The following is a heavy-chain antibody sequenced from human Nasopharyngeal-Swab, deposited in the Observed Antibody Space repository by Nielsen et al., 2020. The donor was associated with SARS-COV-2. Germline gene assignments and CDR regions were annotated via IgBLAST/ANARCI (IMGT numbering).Heavy chain of an antibody. CDR2: INHSEST. CDR3: ARTRGRLYFGSGSYHWYFDL. D-gene: IGHD3-10*01. Sequence: SETLSLTCAVYGGSFTEYYWSWIRQPPGKGLEWIGDINHSESTNYNPSLKSRVTISVDTSKNQFSLKLNSVTAADTAVYYCARTRGRLYFGSGSYHWYFDLWGRGTLVTVSS. CDR1: GGSFTEYY. V-gene: IGHV4-34*01. J-gene: IGHJ2*01.